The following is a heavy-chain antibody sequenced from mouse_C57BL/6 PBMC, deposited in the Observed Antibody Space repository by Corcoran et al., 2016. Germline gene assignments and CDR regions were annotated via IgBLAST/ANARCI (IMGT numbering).Heavy chain of an antibody. D-gene: IGHD2-4*01. CDR3: ARNDYDLDY. CDR2: ISYDGSN. Sequence: DVQLQESGPGLVKPSQSLSLTCSVTGYSITSGYYWNWIRQFPGNKLEWMGYISYDGSNIYNPSLKNRISITRDTSKNQFFLKLNSVTTEDTATYYCARNDYDLDYWGQGTTLTVSS. CDR1: GYSITSGYY. J-gene: IGHJ2*01. V-gene: IGHV3-6*01.